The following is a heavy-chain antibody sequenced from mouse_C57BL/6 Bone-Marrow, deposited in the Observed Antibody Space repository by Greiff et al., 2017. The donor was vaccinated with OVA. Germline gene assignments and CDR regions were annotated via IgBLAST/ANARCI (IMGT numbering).Heavy chain of an antibody. CDR3: ARHGYYYGSGDY. CDR2: ISSGGSYT. D-gene: IGHD1-1*01. CDR1: GFTFSSYG. Sequence: EVKLVESGGDLVKPGGSLKLSCAASGFTFSSYGMSWVRQTPDKRLEWVATISSGGSYTYYPDSVKGRFTISRDNAKNTLYLQMSSLKSEDTAMYYCARHGYYYGSGDYWGQGTTLTVSS. V-gene: IGHV5-6*01. J-gene: IGHJ2*01.